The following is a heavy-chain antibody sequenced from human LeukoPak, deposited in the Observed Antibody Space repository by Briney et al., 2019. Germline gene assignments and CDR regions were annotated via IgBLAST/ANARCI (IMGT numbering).Heavy chain of an antibody. CDR3: ATGYYEPFEK. V-gene: IGHV4-59*01. CDR1: GGSFSGYY. J-gene: IGHJ4*02. Sequence: SETLSLTCAVNGGSFSGYYWSWIRQPPGKGPEWIGCISDTGTTKYNPAFKSRVTISVDTSKNQFSLKLTSVTAADTAVYFCATGYYEPFEKWGQGTLVSVSS. CDR2: ISDTGTT. D-gene: IGHD3-22*01.